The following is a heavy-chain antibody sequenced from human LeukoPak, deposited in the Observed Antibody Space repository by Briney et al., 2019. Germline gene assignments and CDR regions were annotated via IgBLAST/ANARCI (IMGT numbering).Heavy chain of an antibody. CDR1: GASISSGDYL. Sequence: SETLSLTCTVSGASISSGDYLWSWIRQPPGMGLEWIGNIYYSGSTNYNASLKSRVTISIDTSKNQFSLNLSTVTAADTAVYYCAGGTVDYCSGGSCYLYYFDCWGQGNLVTVSS. V-gene: IGHV4-30-4*01. J-gene: IGHJ4*02. CDR3: AGGTVDYCSGGSCYLYYFDC. D-gene: IGHD2-15*01. CDR2: IYYSGST.